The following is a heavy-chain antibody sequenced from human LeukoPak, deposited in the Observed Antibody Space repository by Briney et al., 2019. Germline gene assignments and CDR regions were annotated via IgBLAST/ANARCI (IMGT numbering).Heavy chain of an antibody. J-gene: IGHJ4*02. CDR2: ISGSGGST. CDR3: ARSLYYYDSSGYYYY. CDR1: GFTFSSYA. Sequence: GGSLRLSCAASGFTFSSYAMSWVRQAPGKGLEWVSAISGSGGSTYYADSVKGRFTISRDNSKNTLYLQMHSLRPEDTAVYYCARSLYYYDSSGYYYYWGQGTLVTISS. D-gene: IGHD3-22*01. V-gene: IGHV3-23*01.